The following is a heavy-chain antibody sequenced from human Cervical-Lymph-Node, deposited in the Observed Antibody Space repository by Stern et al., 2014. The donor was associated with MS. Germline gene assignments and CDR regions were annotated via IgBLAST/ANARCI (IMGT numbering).Heavy chain of an antibody. CDR1: GDTFNNYI. J-gene: IGHJ4*02. D-gene: IGHD5-18*01. Sequence: QVQLVQSGAEVKKPGSSVKVSCKASGDTFNNYIFSWVRQAPGQGLEWMGRVVPIEGGENYAQKFQDRVTISADKSTSTVYMELRSLRSEDTAIYYGAREDLADTAPSDFWGQGTLVTVSS. CDR3: AREDLADTAPSDF. CDR2: VVPIEGGE. V-gene: IGHV1-69*08.